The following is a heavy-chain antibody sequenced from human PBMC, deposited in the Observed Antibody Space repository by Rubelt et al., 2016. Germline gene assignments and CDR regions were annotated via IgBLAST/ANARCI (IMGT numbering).Heavy chain of an antibody. Sequence: EVLLVESGGGLVQPGGSLRLSCTVSGFTFGSSSMGWVRQAPGKGLEWVAKIKEDGSGKLYVDSVKGRFTISRDNARNSLYLQMGSLRAEDTAVYYCARDAYSSGPAVDWGQGTLVTVSS. J-gene: IGHJ4*02. D-gene: IGHD3-22*01. CDR2: IKEDGSGK. CDR3: ARDAYSSGPAVD. V-gene: IGHV3-7*01. CDR1: GFTFGSSS.